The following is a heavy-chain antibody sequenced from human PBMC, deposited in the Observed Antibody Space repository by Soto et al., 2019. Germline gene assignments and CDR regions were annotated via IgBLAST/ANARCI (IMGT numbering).Heavy chain of an antibody. CDR1: GFSVNTHV. V-gene: IGHV3-33*01. J-gene: IGHJ4*02. CDR3: ARVPRFDTWYFDY. D-gene: IGHD2-15*01. Sequence: QVHLVESGGGVVQPGNSLTLSCAASGFSVNTHVIHWVRQVPGKGLEWVAVLWYDGSSEYYADSVKGRFTISRDNSKNMMYLQMNNLRVEDTAIYYCARVPRFDTWYFDYWGPGTKATVSS. CDR2: LWYDGSSE.